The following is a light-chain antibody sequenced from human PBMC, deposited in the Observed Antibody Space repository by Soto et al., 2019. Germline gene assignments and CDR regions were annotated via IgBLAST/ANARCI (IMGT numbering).Light chain of an antibody. CDR1: QSISSY. CDR2: AAS. V-gene: IGKV1-39*01. J-gene: IGKJ4*01. Sequence: DIQMTQSPSSLSASVGDRVTITCRASQSISSYLNWYQQKPGKAPNLLIYAASSLQSGAPSRFSGSGSGTYFTLTISSLQPEDFATYYCQQSYSTPLPFGGGTKVEIK. CDR3: QQSYSTPLP.